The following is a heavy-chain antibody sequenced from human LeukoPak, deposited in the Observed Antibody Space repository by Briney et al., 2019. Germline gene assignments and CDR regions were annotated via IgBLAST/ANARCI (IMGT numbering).Heavy chain of an antibody. D-gene: IGHD3-22*01. CDR2: IYYSGST. CDR3: ARLTYYYDSSGYYPEYFQH. J-gene: IGHJ1*01. Sequence: SQTLSLTCTVSGDSISSSSYYWGWIRQPPGKGLEWIGSIYYSGSTYYNPSLKSRVTISVDTSKNQFSLKLSSVTAADTAVYYCARLTYYYDSSGYYPEYFQHWGQGTLVTVSS. V-gene: IGHV4-39*07. CDR1: GDSISSSSYY.